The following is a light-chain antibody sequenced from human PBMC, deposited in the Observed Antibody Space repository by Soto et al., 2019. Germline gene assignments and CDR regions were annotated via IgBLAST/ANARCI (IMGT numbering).Light chain of an antibody. V-gene: IGLV2-14*01. CDR3: SSYTTSSTYA. Sequence: QSALTQPASVSGAPGQSITISCTGTSIDVGAYNYVSWYQHQSGKAPKLMIYEVSNRPSGVSNRFSGSKSGDTASLTISGLQAEDEADYYCSSYTTSSTYAFGNGTKLTVL. CDR1: SIDVGAYNY. CDR2: EVS. J-gene: IGLJ1*01.